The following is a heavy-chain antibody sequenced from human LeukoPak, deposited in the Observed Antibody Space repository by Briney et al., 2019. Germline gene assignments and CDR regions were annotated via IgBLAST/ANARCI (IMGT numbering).Heavy chain of an antibody. V-gene: IGHV4-59*08. D-gene: IGHD6-6*01. CDR1: GGSISSYY. CDR2: IYDSGTT. CDR3: ARHQGYSRSSPYYYRMDV. J-gene: IGHJ6*02. Sequence: SSETLSLTCTVSGGSISSYYWSWIRQPPGKGLEWIGDIYDSGTTNYNPSLKSRVTISVDTSKNQFSLKLSSVAAADTAVYYCARHQGYSRSSPYYYRMDVWGQGTTVTVSS.